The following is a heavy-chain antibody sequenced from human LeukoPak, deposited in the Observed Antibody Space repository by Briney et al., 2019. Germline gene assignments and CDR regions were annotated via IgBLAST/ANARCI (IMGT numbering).Heavy chain of an antibody. CDR2: LHFSGNTA. CDR3: ARAWQLHDVFDI. CDR1: GFTFSNYA. J-gene: IGHJ3*02. D-gene: IGHD6-6*01. V-gene: IGHV3-23*05. Sequence: GGSLRLSCAASGFTFSNYAMSWVRQAPGKGLEWVSLLHFSGNTAYYADSVKGRFTNSRDNSKNTLFLQMNSLRAEDTAIYYCARAWQLHDVFDIWGQGTMVTVSS.